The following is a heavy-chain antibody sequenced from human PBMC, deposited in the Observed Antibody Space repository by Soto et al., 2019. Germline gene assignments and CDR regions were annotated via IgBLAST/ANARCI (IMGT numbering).Heavy chain of an antibody. Sequence: QVQLVQSGAELKTPGSSVSVSCKASGGAFNNYPISWVRQAPGQGLEWMGGIFPRLGNTTYAREAQGRDTMTADESTTTFSMPLTSLRSDDTAIYYCAIDACCGGGDCYSLVYWGQGTLVTVSS. CDR1: GGAFNNYP. V-gene: IGHV1-69*01. D-gene: IGHD2-21*02. CDR3: AIDACCGGGDCYSLVY. J-gene: IGHJ4*02. CDR2: IFPRLGNT.